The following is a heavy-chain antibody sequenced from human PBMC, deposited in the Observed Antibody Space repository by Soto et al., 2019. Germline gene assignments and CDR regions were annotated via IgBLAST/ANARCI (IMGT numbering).Heavy chain of an antibody. Sequence: QVLLQESGPGLVKPSHTLSLTCTVSGGSISSSDYYLSWIRQHPGKGLEWMGYIYYSRGSYYNPSHTDRVTISVATSRNQFSLKLSSVTAADTAVYYCARDPGRTVGTPGWFDPWGQGTLVTVSS. CDR1: GGSISSSDYY. D-gene: IGHD2-21*02. CDR3: ARDPGRTVGTPGWFDP. V-gene: IGHV4-31*03. CDR2: IYYSRGS. J-gene: IGHJ5*02.